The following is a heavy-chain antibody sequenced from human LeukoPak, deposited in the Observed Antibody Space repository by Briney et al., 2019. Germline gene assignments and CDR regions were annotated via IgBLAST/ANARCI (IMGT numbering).Heavy chain of an antibody. CDR2: ISAYNGNT. CDR1: GYTFTSYG. Sequence: ASVKVSCKASGYTFTSYGISWVRQAPGQGLEWMGWISAYNGNTNYAQKLQGRVTMTTDTSTSTAYMELRSLRSDDTAVYYCARDDYSGYDPSEVDYWGQGTLVTVSS. V-gene: IGHV1-18*01. D-gene: IGHD5-12*01. J-gene: IGHJ4*02. CDR3: ARDDYSGYDPSEVDY.